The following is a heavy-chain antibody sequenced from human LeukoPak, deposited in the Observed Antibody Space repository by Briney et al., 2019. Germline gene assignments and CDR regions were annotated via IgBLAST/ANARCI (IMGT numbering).Heavy chain of an antibody. CDR3: ARSTIPDY. D-gene: IGHD5/OR15-5a*01. J-gene: IGHJ4*02. CDR2: IYYSGST. CDR1: GGSISSSSYY. Sequence: PSETLSLTCTVSGGSISSSSYYWGWIRQPPWKGLEWIGSIYYSGSTYYNPSLKSRVTISVDTSKNQFSLKLSSVTAADTAVYYCARSTIPDYWGQGTLVTVSS. V-gene: IGHV4-39*01.